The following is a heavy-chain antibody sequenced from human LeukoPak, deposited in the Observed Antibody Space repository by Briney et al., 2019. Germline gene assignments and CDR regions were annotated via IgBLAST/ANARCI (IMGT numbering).Heavy chain of an antibody. CDR1: GFTVSSNY. CDR2: IYSGGST. D-gene: IGHD1-26*01. Sequence: GGSLRLSCAASGFTVSSNYMSWVRQAPGKGLEWVSVIYSGGSTYYADSVKGRFTISRHNSKNTLYLQMNSLRAEDTAVYYCARVVGGAFDIGGQGTMSPSLQ. J-gene: IGHJ3*02. CDR3: ARVVGGAFDI. V-gene: IGHV3-53*04.